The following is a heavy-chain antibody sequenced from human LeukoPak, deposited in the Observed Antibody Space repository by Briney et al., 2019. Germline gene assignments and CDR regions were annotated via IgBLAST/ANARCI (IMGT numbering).Heavy chain of an antibody. V-gene: IGHV3-74*01. CDR3: ASDRVLGSGSLDN. D-gene: IGHD3-10*01. CDR2: IRGDWHDT. Sequence: GGSLRLSCTASGFRFSDFWMHWVRQAPGKGLEWVSRIRGDWHDTTYADSVKGRFTISRDNAQNTLYLQMNSLRVEDTAVYYCASDRVLGSGSLDNWGQGTLVTVSS. CDR1: GFRFSDFW. J-gene: IGHJ4*02.